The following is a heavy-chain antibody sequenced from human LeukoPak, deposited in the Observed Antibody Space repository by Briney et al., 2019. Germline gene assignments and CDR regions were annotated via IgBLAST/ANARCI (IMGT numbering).Heavy chain of an antibody. V-gene: IGHV1-58*01. Sequence: SVKVSCKTSGFTFTSSAVQWVRQARGQRLEWIGWIGVGGGNTNYAQTLQDRITITRDMSTSTAYMELSSLRSEDTAVYYCAAEIYGGNSDCCTFDFWGPGTLVTVSS. J-gene: IGHJ3*01. CDR1: GFTFTSSA. D-gene: IGHD4-23*01. CDR3: AAEIYGGNSDCCTFDF. CDR2: IGVGGGNT.